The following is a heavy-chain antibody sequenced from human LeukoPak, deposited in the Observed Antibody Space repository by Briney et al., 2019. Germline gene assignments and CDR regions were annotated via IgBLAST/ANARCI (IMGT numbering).Heavy chain of an antibody. V-gene: IGHV3-20*04. CDR2: INWNGGTR. CDR1: GFTFDDYG. CDR3: ARGYGDYDGDAFDI. J-gene: IGHJ3*02. D-gene: IGHD4-17*01. Sequence: GGSLRLSCAGSGFTFDDYGMAWVRQVQGKGLEWVAGINWNGGTRGYADSVRGRFTISRDNAKNSLYLQMNSLRAEDTAVYYCARGYGDYDGDAFDIWGQGTMVTVSS.